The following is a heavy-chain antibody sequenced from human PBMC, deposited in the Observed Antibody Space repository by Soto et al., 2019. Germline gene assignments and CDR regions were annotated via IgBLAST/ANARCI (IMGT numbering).Heavy chain of an antibody. Sequence: PGGSLRLSCAASGFTFSSYWMSWVRQAPGKGLEWVANIKQDGSEKYYVDSVKGRFTISRDNAKNSLYLQMNSLRAEDTAVYYCARDLSVGYSSGGSCEEYAFDIWGQGTMVTVSS. CDR3: ARDLSVGYSSGGSCEEYAFDI. J-gene: IGHJ3*02. CDR2: IKQDGSEK. CDR1: GFTFSSYW. D-gene: IGHD2-15*01. V-gene: IGHV3-7*01.